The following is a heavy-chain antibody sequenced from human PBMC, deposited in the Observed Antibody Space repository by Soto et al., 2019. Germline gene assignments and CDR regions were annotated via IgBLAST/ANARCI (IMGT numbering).Heavy chain of an antibody. D-gene: IGHD6-19*01. CDR2: ISGSGGST. CDR3: AKTDSSGWIDY. V-gene: IGHV3-23*01. CDR1: GFTFSTYA. J-gene: IGHJ4*02. Sequence: EVQLLESGGGLVQPGGSLRLSFAASGFTFSTYAMSWVRQAPGKGREWVSTISGSGGSTYYADSVKGRFTISRDNSKNTLYVQMNSLRAEDTAVYYCAKTDSSGWIDYWGQGTLVTVSS.